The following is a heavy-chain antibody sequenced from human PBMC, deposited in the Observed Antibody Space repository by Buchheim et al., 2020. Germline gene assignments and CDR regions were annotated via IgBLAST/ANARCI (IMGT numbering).Heavy chain of an antibody. J-gene: IGHJ4*02. D-gene: IGHD2-2*02. CDR3: ASFDREWPYIPDIDY. CDR1: GFTFSSYA. V-gene: IGHV3-30*04. CDR2: ISSDGSNK. Sequence: QVQLVESGGGVVQPGRSLRLSCAASGFTFSSYAMHWVRQAPGQGLEWVAVISSDGSNKYYADSVKGRFTISRDNSKNTLYLQMNSLRAEDTAVYYCASFDREWPYIPDIDYWGQGTL.